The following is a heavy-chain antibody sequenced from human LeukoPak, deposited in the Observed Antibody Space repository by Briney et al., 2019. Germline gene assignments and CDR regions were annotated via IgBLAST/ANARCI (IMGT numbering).Heavy chain of an antibody. D-gene: IGHD6-25*01. CDR1: GFTFSSYS. V-gene: IGHV3-21*01. CDR3: ARAGRLDAFDI. Sequence: GGSLRLSCAASGFTFSSYSMNWVRQAPGKGLEWVSSISSSSSYIYYADSVKGRFTISRDNAKNSLYLQMNSLRAEDTAVYYCARAGRLDAFDIWGQGTMVTVSS. CDR2: ISSSSSYI. J-gene: IGHJ3*02.